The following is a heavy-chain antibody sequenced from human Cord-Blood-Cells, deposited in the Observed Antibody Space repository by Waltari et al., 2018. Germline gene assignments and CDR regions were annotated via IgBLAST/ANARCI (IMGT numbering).Heavy chain of an antibody. V-gene: IGHV4-34*01. CDR1: GGSFSGYY. J-gene: IGHJ4*02. Sequence: QVQLQQWGAGLLKPSETLSLTCAVYGGSFSGYYWSWIRQPPGKGLEWNGEINHSGNPNYNPSLMNRVTLSVDTSKNQFSLKLSSVTAADTAVYYCARGQPNFDYWGQGTLVTVSS. CDR3: ARGQPNFDY. D-gene: IGHD2-2*01. CDR2: INHSGNP.